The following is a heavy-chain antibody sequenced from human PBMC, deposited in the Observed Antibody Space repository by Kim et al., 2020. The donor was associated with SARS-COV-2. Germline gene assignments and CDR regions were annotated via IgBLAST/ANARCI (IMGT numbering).Heavy chain of an antibody. CDR1: GFTVSSNY. Sequence: GGSLRLSCAASGFTVSSNYMSWVRQAPGKGLEWVSVIYSGGSTYYADSVKGRFTISRDNSKNTLYLQMNSLRAEDTAVYYGARDSSSPPGMDVCGQGTTVTVSS. CDR3: ARDSSSPPGMDV. V-gene: IGHV3-53*01. J-gene: IGHJ6*02. D-gene: IGHD6-6*01. CDR2: IYSGGST.